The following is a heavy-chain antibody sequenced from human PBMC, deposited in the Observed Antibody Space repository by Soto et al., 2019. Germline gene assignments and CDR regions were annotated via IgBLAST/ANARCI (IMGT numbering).Heavy chain of an antibody. Sequence: SETLSLTCAVARGSIGSSNGWSWVRQPPGKGLEWIGEIYHSGSTNYNPSLKSRVTISVDKSKNQFSLKLSSVTAADTAVYYCARGLLNRRNSDYWGQGTLVTVSS. CDR1: RGSIGSSNG. CDR3: ARGLLNRRNSDY. J-gene: IGHJ4*02. CDR2: IYHSGST. D-gene: IGHD1-26*01. V-gene: IGHV4-4*02.